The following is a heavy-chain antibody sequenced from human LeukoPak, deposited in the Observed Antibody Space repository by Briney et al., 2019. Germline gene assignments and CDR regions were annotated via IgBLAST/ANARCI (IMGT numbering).Heavy chain of an antibody. J-gene: IGHJ4*02. Sequence: GESLKISCQGSGYSFTTYWIGWVRQMPGKGLEWMGIIYPGDSDTRYSPSFQGQVTISADKSINTAYLQWSSLKASDTAIYYCARRGEAMDPFDYWGQGTLVTVSS. D-gene: IGHD5-18*01. CDR1: GYSFTTYW. CDR2: IYPGDSDT. CDR3: ARRGEAMDPFDY. V-gene: IGHV5-51*01.